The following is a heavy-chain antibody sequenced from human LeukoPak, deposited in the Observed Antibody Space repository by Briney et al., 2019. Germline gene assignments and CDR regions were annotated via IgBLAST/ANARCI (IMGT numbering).Heavy chain of an antibody. CDR1: GFTFSSYW. CDR3: AKGRGYNYGYIFGYFDY. J-gene: IGHJ4*02. V-gene: IGHV3-7*03. CDR2: IKKDGSEK. Sequence: PGGSLRLSCAASGFTFSSYWISWVRQAPGKGLEWVANIKKDGSEKYYVDSVKGRFTISRDNAKNSLYLQMNSLRAEDTALYYCAKGRGYNYGYIFGYFDYWGQGTLVTVSS. D-gene: IGHD5-18*01.